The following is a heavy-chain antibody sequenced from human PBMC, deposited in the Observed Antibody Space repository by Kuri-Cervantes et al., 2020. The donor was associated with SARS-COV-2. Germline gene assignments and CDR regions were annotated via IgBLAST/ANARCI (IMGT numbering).Heavy chain of an antibody. J-gene: IGHJ6*02. Sequence: ASVKVSCKASGYTFTGYYMHWVRQAPGQGLEWMGWINPNSGGTNYAQKFQGWVTMTRDTSISTAYMELSRLRSDDTAAYYCARELVVVPAAEQNWYYYYGMDVWGQGTTVNRLL. CDR1: GYTFTGYY. CDR3: ARELVVVPAAEQNWYYYYGMDV. D-gene: IGHD2-2*01. V-gene: IGHV1-2*04. CDR2: INPNSGGT.